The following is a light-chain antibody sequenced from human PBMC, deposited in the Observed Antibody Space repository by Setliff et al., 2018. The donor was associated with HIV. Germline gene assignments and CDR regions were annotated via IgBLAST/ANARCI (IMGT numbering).Light chain of an antibody. CDR3: CSYAGSSTFV. Sequence: QSALAQPASVSGSPGQSITISCTGTSSDVGSYNLVSWYQQHPGKAPTLMIYEVSKRPSGVSNRFSGSKAGNTASLTISGVQAEDEAAYYCCSYAGSSTFVFGTGTKVTVL. CDR1: SSDVGSYNL. V-gene: IGLV2-23*02. CDR2: EVS. J-gene: IGLJ1*01.